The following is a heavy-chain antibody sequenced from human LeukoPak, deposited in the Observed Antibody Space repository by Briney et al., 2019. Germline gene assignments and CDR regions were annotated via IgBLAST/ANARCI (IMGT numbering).Heavy chain of an antibody. Sequence: GESLKISCKGSGYSFTSYWIGWVRQMPGKGLEWMGIIYPGDSDTRYSPSFQGQVTISADKSISTAYLQWSSPKASDTAMYYCARSGYSYGWPFDYWGQGTLVTVSS. J-gene: IGHJ4*02. V-gene: IGHV5-51*01. CDR1: GYSFTSYW. CDR3: ARSGYSYGWPFDY. CDR2: IYPGDSDT. D-gene: IGHD5-18*01.